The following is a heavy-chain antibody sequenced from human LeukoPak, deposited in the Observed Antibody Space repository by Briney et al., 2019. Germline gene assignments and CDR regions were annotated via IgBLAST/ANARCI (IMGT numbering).Heavy chain of an antibody. CDR2: IYYSGGT. V-gene: IGHV4-59*01. J-gene: IGHJ4*02. CDR3: ERSPLGGSSWYSDY. Sequence: SETLSLTCTVSGGSISTYYLSWVRQPPGKGLEWIAYIYYSGGTNYNPSLKSRVTMAIIASKNQISLKLSSVTTADTALNYCERSPLGGSSWYSDYWGQGTLVTVSS. D-gene: IGHD6-13*01. CDR1: GGSISTYY.